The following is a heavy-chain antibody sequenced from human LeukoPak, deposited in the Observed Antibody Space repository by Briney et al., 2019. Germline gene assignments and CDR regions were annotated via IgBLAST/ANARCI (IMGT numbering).Heavy chain of an antibody. J-gene: IGHJ5*02. CDR2: ISYDGSNE. Sequence: GGSLRLSCAASGFTFSSYVMHWVRQAPGKGLEWVAIISYDGSNEYYADSVKGRFTISRDNSKNTLYLQMNSLRAEDTAVYYCARRFGLWGQGTLVTVSS. V-gene: IGHV3-30*04. CDR3: ARRFGL. CDR1: GFTFSSYV.